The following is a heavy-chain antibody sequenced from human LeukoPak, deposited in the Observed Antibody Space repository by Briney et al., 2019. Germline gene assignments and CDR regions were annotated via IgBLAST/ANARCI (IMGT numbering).Heavy chain of an antibody. CDR3: AKDGSGWYYFDY. CDR1: GFTFDDYA. Sequence: GRSLRLSCAASGFTFDDYAMYWVRQAPGKGLEWVSGMSWNSGSIGYADSVKGRFTISRDNAKNSLYLQMNSLRAEDTALYYCAKDGSGWYYFDYWGQGTLVTVSS. J-gene: IGHJ4*02. CDR2: MSWNSGSI. D-gene: IGHD6-19*01. V-gene: IGHV3-9*01.